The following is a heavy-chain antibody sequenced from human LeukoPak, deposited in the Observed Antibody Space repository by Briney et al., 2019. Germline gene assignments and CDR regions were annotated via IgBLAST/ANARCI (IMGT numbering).Heavy chain of an antibody. Sequence: KPGGSLRLSCAASGFTFSNAWMSWVRQASGKGQDWVGRIKSKTDGGTTDYAAPVKGRFTISRDDSKNTLYLQMNSLRAEDTAVYYCARETYCSNGVCYTWGQGTLVTVSS. J-gene: IGHJ5*02. D-gene: IGHD2-8*01. CDR1: GFTFSNAW. CDR2: IKSKTDGGTT. CDR3: ARETYCSNGVCYT. V-gene: IGHV3-15*01.